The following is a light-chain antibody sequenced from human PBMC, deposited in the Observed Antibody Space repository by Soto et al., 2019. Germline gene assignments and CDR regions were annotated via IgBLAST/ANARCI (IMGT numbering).Light chain of an antibody. CDR3: SSYTSSTDYV. CDR1: SSDVGTYNY. CDR2: EVS. V-gene: IGLV2-14*01. Sequence: QSFLTEPACVSVSPGQSITISCTGTSSDVGTYNYVSWYQQHPGKAPKLIIYEVSNRPSGVSNRFSGSKSGNTASLTISGLQAEDEADYYCSSYTSSTDYVFGTGTKVTVL. J-gene: IGLJ1*01.